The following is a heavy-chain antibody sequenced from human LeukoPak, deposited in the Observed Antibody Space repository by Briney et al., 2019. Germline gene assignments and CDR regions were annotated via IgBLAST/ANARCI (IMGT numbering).Heavy chain of an antibody. J-gene: IGHJ6*03. Sequence: PSETLSLTCTVSGYSISSGYYWGWIRQTPGKGLEWIGSIYHSGSCYYNPSLKSRVTISVDTSKNQFSLKLSAVTAADTAVYYCARDLFYDYDSSGYPNYYYYYYMDVWGKGTTVTVSS. CDR3: ARDLFYDYDSSGYPNYYYYYYMDV. V-gene: IGHV4-38-2*02. CDR2: IYHSGSC. D-gene: IGHD3-22*01. CDR1: GYSISSGYY.